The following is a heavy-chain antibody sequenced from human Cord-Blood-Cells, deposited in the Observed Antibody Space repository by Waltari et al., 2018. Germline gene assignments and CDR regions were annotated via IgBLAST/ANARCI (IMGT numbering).Heavy chain of an antibody. CDR3: ATASPLCSSTSCYYYYGMDV. D-gene: IGHD2-2*01. V-gene: IGHV4-39*01. CDR2: NYYSGVT. Sequence: QLQLQESGPGLVKPSETLSLTCTVSGGSISSSSYYWGWIRHPPGKGLEWIGSNYYSGVTYYNPTLNSRVTISVDTSKNQFSLKLSSVTAADTAVYYCATASPLCSSTSCYYYYGMDVWGQGTTVTVSS. J-gene: IGHJ6*02. CDR1: GGSISSSSYY.